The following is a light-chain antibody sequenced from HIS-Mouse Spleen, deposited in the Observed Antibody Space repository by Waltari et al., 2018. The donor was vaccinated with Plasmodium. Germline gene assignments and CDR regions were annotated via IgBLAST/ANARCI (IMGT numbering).Light chain of an antibody. CDR3: YSTDSSGNHRV. CDR2: EDS. J-gene: IGLJ3*02. CDR1: ALPKKY. Sequence: SYELTQPPSVSVSPGQTARITCSGDALPKKYAYWYQQKSGQAPVLVIYEDSNRHAGSHDRYSGSSSGTMATLTISGAQVEDEADYYCYSTDSSGNHRVFGGGTKLTVL. V-gene: IGLV3-10*01.